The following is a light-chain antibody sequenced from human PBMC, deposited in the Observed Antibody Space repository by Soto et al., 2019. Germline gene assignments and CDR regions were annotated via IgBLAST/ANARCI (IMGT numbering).Light chain of an antibody. Sequence: EIVLTQSPGTLSLSPGERATLSCRASQSVSNNYLAWYQQKPGQAPRLLVFDASNRATDIPDRFSGSGSGTDFTLTISRLEPEDFAVYYCQQYGSSRTFGQGTKVEIK. J-gene: IGKJ1*01. CDR3: QQYGSSRT. V-gene: IGKV3-20*01. CDR1: QSVSNNY. CDR2: DAS.